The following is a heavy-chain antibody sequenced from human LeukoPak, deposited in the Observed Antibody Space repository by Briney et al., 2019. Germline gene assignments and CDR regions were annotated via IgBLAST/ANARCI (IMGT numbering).Heavy chain of an antibody. D-gene: IGHD2-21*02. CDR1: GFTFSSYG. CDR3: AKDMFSYCGGDCYLGTFDY. J-gene: IGHJ4*02. V-gene: IGHV3-30*18. Sequence: PGGSLRLSCAASGFTFSSYGMHWVRQAPGKGLKWVAVISYDGSNKYYADSVKGRFTISRDNSKNTLYLQMNSLRAEDTAVYYCAKDMFSYCGGDCYLGTFDYWGQGTLVTVSS. CDR2: ISYDGSNK.